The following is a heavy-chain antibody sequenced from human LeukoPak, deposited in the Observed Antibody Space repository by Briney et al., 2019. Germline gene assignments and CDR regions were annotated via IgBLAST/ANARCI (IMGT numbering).Heavy chain of an antibody. V-gene: IGHV4-4*07. J-gene: IGHJ4*02. D-gene: IGHD6-6*01. CDR3: AREYSSSSGKALDY. CDR1: SGSLGSYY. Sequence: PSETLSLTCTVSSGSLGSYYCNWLRQPAGKGLEWIGHIYTSGSTNYNPSLKSRVTMSVDTSKNQFSLKLNSVTAADTAFYYCAREYSSSSGKALDYWGQGTLVTVSS. CDR2: IYTSGST.